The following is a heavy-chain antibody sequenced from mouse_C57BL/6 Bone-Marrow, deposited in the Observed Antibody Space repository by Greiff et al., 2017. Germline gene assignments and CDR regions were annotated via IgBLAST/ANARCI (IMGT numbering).Heavy chain of an antibody. CDR1: GYSITSGYD. CDR3: ARRGDRYYFDY. V-gene: IGHV3-1*01. Sequence: EVKLLESGPGMVKPSQSLSLTCTVTGYSITSGYDWHWIRHFPGNKLEWMGYISYSGSTNYNPSLKSRISITHDTSKNHFFLKLNSVTTEDTATYYCARRGDRYYFDYWGQGTTLTVSS. CDR2: ISYSGST. D-gene: IGHD3-3*01. J-gene: IGHJ2*01.